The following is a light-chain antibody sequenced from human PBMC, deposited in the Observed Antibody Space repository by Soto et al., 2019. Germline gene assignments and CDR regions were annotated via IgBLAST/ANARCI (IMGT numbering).Light chain of an antibody. CDR3: QQYGSSPNT. J-gene: IGKJ2*01. CDR1: QSVSSSY. CDR2: GAS. Sequence: EIVLTQSPGTLSLSPGERATLSCRASQSVSSSYLAWYQQKPGQAPRLLISGASSRATGIPDRFSGSGSGTDFTLTISRLEPEDVAVYYCQQYGSSPNTFGQGTKLEIK. V-gene: IGKV3-20*01.